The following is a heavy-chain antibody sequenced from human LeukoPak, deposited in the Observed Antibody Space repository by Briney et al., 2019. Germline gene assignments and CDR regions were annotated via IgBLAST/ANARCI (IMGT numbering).Heavy chain of an antibody. Sequence: GGSLRLSRAASGFTFSSYSMNWVRQAPGKGLEWVSSISSSSSYIYYADSVKGRFTISRDNAKNSLYLQMNSLRAEDTAVYYCARDSSGYYSDYYYGMDVWGQGTTVTVSS. CDR2: ISSSSSYI. CDR1: GFTFSSYS. J-gene: IGHJ6*02. D-gene: IGHD3-22*01. V-gene: IGHV3-21*01. CDR3: ARDSSGYYSDYYYGMDV.